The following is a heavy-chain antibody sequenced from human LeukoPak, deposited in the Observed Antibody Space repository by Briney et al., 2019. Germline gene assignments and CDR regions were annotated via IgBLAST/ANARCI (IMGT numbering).Heavy chain of an antibody. J-gene: IGHJ4*02. CDR1: GFAFSRYT. D-gene: IGHD6-13*01. CDR3: ARDAEYSSSLTG. V-gene: IGHV3-21*01. CDR2: ISSSGSYT. Sequence: GGSLRLSCAASGFAFSRYTVIWVRQAPGKGLEWVSSISSSGSYTSYADSVKGRFTISRDNAKNSLHLQVNSLTAEDTAVYYCARDAEYSSSLTGWGQGTLVTVSS.